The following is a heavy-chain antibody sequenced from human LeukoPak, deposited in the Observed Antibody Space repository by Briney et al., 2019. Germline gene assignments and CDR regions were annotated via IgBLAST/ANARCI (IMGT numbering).Heavy chain of an antibody. CDR1: GYTFTGHY. Sequence: ASVKVSCKASGYTFTGHYMQWVRQAPGQGLEWMGWMNPKSGGTNYAQKFQGRVTMTRDTSISTAYMDMSSLRSDDTAVYYCARDLKMGYSSGRYSWGTGSSNDYWGQGTLVTVSS. CDR3: ARDLKMGYSSGRYSWGTGSSNDY. J-gene: IGHJ4*02. CDR2: MNPKSGGT. D-gene: IGHD6-19*01. V-gene: IGHV1-2*02.